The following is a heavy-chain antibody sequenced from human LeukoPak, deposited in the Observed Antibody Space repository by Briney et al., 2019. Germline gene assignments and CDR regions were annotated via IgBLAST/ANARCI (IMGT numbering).Heavy chain of an antibody. CDR3: ARGNRWLVFYYYGMDV. CDR2: ISSSSSTI. Sequence: PGGSLRLSCAASGFTFSNYSMNWVRPPAGKGLEWVSYISSSSSTIYYADSVKGRFTISRDNAKNSLYLQMNSLRAEDTAVYYCARGNRWLVFYYYGMDVWGQGTTVTVSS. D-gene: IGHD6-19*01. V-gene: IGHV3-48*01. J-gene: IGHJ6*02. CDR1: GFTFSNYS.